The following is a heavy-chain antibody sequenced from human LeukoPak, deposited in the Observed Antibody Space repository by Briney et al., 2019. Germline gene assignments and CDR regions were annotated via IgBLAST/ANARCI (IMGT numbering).Heavy chain of an antibody. D-gene: IGHD3-10*01. CDR1: GFTFSSYG. Sequence: GRSLRLSCAASGFTFSSYGMHWVRQAPGKELEWVSVISHDGSYKYYADSAKGRFTISRDNSRNTLYLQMSSLRVEDTALYYCAKARDYYSSGSSDYWGQGTLVTVSS. V-gene: IGHV3-30*18. CDR2: ISHDGSYK. J-gene: IGHJ4*02. CDR3: AKARDYYSSGSSDY.